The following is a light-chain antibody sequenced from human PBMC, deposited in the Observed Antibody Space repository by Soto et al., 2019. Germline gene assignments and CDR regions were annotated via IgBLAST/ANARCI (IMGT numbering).Light chain of an antibody. Sequence: DIQMTQSPSSLSASVGDRVTITCRASQGISNYLAWYQQKPGKVPKLLIYAASTLQSGVPSRFSGSGSGTDFTLTISSLHPEDVETYYCQKYNSAFGGGTKVEIK. J-gene: IGKJ4*01. V-gene: IGKV1-27*01. CDR1: QGISNY. CDR3: QKYNSA. CDR2: AAS.